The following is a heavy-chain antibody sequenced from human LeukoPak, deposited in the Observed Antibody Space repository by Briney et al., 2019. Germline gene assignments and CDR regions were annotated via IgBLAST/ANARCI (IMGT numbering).Heavy chain of an antibody. D-gene: IGHD1-26*01. CDR2: ISWDGGST. CDR1: GFTFSSYT. V-gene: IGHV3-43*01. Sequence: PGGSLRLSCAASGFTFSSYTMHWVRQAPGKGLEWVSLISWDGGSTYYADSVKGRFTISRDNSKNSLYLQMNSLRTEDTALYYCAKDMGGIGAFDIWGQGTMVTVSS. CDR3: AKDMGGIGAFDI. J-gene: IGHJ3*02.